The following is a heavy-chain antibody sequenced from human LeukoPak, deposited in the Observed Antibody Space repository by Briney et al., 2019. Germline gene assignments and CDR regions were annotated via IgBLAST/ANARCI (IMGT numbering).Heavy chain of an antibody. D-gene: IGHD6-13*01. V-gene: IGHV1-18*01. Sequence: ASVKVSCKASGYTFNNYGINWVRQAPGQGLEWMGWISTYKGYTNYAQKFQGRVTMTTDISTSTAYMGLRSLISDDTAVYFCARAAVVAAGSIGWFDPWGQGTLVTVSS. CDR3: ARAAVVAAGSIGWFDP. CDR2: ISTYKGYT. J-gene: IGHJ5*02. CDR1: GYTFNNYG.